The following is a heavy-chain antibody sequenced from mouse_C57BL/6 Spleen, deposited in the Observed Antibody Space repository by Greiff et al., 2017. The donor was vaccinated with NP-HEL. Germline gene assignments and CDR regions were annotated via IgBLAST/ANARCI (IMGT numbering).Heavy chain of an antibody. J-gene: IGHJ4*01. Sequence: QVQLQQPGAELVKPGASVKMSCKASGYTFTSYWITWVKQRPGQGLEWIGDIYPGSGSTNYNEKFKSKATLTVDTSSSTAYMQLSSLTSEDSAVYYCARYHYGSSYSYAMDYWGQGTSVTVSS. D-gene: IGHD1-1*01. CDR2: IYPGSGST. CDR3: ARYHYGSSYSYAMDY. V-gene: IGHV1-55*01. CDR1: GYTFTSYW.